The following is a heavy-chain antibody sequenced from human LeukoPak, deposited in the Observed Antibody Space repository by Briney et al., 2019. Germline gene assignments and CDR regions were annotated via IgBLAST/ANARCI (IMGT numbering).Heavy chain of an antibody. V-gene: IGHV3-53*01. D-gene: IGHD3-10*01. CDR3: AKDPAEYYYGSGNWFDP. Sequence: GGSLRLSCAASGFTVSSNYMSWVRQAPGKGLEWVSVIYSGGSTYYADSVKGRFTISRDNSKNTLYLQMNSLRAEDTAVYYCAKDPAEYYYGSGNWFDPWGQGTLVTVSS. CDR1: GFTVSSNY. J-gene: IGHJ5*02. CDR2: IYSGGST.